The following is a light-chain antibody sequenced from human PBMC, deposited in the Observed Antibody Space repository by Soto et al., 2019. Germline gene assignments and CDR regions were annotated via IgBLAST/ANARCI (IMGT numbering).Light chain of an antibody. CDR3: QQYGSSPPT. CDR1: QSVSSNY. Sequence: IVLTQSPGTLSLSPGERVSLSCRASQSVSSNYLAWYQQKLGQARRLLIYAASSRATGVPDRFSGSGSGTGFTLTITRLQPEDFAVYSCQQYGSSPPTFGRGTKLEIK. J-gene: IGKJ2*01. V-gene: IGKV3-20*01. CDR2: AAS.